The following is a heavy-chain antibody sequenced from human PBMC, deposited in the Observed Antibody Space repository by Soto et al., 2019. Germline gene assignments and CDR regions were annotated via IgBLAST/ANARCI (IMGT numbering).Heavy chain of an antibody. V-gene: IGHV1-18*01. CDR3: ARKYSYGDDYYGMDV. CDR2: ISAYNGNT. Sequence: QVQLVQSGAEVKKPGASVKVSCKASGYTFTSYGISWVRQAPGQGLEWMGWISAYNGNTNYAQQLQGRVTMTTDTSTGTAYRELRSLTCDDTAVYYCARKYSYGDDYYGMDVWGQGTTVTVSS. D-gene: IGHD5-18*01. J-gene: IGHJ6*02. CDR1: GYTFTSYG.